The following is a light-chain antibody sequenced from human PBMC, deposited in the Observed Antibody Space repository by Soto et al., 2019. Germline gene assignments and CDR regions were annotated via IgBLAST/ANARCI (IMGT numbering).Light chain of an antibody. V-gene: IGKV3-20*01. J-gene: IGKJ1*01. CDR3: QQYGRSGT. CDR2: GAS. CDR1: QSVSNNY. Sequence: ESLLTQSPGALSLSPGERATLSCRASQSVSNNYLAWYQQKPGQAPRLLIYGASNRATGIPDRFSGSGSGTDFTLTISRLEPEDFEVYYCQQYGRSGTFGQGTKLDIK.